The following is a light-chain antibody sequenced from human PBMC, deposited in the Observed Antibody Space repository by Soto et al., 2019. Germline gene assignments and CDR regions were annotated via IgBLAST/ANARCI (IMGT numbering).Light chain of an antibody. CDR1: SSNIGSNT. CDR2: SNN. V-gene: IGLV1-44*01. Sequence: QPVLTQPPSASGTPGQRVTISCSGSSSNIGSNTVNWYQQLPGTAPKLLIYSNNQRPSGVPDRFSGSKSGTSASLAISGLQSEDEADYYCAVWDDSLNGHVFGTGTQLTVL. J-gene: IGLJ7*01. CDR3: AVWDDSLNGHV.